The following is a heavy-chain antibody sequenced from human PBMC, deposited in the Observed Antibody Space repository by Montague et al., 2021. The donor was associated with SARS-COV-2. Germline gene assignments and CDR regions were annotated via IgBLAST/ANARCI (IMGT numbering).Heavy chain of an antibody. D-gene: IGHD4-23*01. CDR2: IYYSGIT. J-gene: IGHJ3*02. CDR3: ARFPHGVRWSAFDI. V-gene: IGHV4-39*01. Sequence: SETLSLTCSVSGASISSSDYYWGWIRQPPGKGLEWIGSIYYSGITHYDPSLKSRATLSVDTSKNQFSLRLRSVTAADTAVYYCARFPHGVRWSAFDIWGQGTMVTVSS. CDR1: GASISSSDYY.